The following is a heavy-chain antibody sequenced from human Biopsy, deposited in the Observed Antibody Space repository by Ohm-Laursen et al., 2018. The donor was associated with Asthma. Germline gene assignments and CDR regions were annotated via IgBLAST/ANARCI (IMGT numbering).Heavy chain of an antibody. CDR2: IYYIGST. V-gene: IGHV4-59*08. CDR1: GFTFSSYS. D-gene: IGHD3-16*01. J-gene: IGHJ4*02. CDR3: ARRGGVRRYFDY. Sequence: LRLSCTATGFTFSSYSMNWVRQPPGKGLEWIGYIYYIGSTYYNPSLKSRVAISLDTSKNQFSLKLSSVTAADTAVYFCARRGGVRRYFDYWGQGTLVTVSS.